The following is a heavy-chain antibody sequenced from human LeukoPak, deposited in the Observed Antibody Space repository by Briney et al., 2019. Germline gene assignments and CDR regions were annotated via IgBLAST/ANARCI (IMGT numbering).Heavy chain of an antibody. CDR2: INHSGST. CDR1: GGSFSGYY. J-gene: IGHJ3*02. D-gene: IGHD3-16*02. CDR3: ARGLYDYVWGSYRSLGAFDI. Sequence: SETLSLTCAVYGGSFSGYYWSWIRQPPGKGLEWIGEINHSGSTNYNPSLKSRVTISVDTSKNQFSLKLSSVAAADTAVYYCARGLYDYVWGSYRSLGAFDIWGQGTMVTVSS. V-gene: IGHV4-34*01.